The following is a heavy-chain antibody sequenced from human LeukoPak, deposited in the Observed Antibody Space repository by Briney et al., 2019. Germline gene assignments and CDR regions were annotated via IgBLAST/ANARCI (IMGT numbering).Heavy chain of an antibody. CDR2: ISSSSSYI. V-gene: IGHV3-21*04. D-gene: IGHD3-3*01. CDR3: AKASDFWSGYYSLAYYFDY. Sequence: GGSLRLSCAASGFTFSSYSMNWVRQAPGKGLEWVSSISSSSSYIYYADSVKGRFTISRDNSKNTLYLQMNSLRAEDTAVYYSAKASDFWSGYYSLAYYFDYWGQGTLVTVSS. CDR1: GFTFSSYS. J-gene: IGHJ4*02.